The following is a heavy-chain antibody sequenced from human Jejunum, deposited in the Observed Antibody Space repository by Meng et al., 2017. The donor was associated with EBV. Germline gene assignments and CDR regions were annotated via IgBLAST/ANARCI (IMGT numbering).Heavy chain of an antibody. D-gene: IGHD2-8*02. CDR1: GYTFTSSG. V-gene: IGHV7-4-1*01. J-gene: IGHJ5*02. CDR2: INTNTGYP. Sequence: VQLVESGAWLKKPGASVSVSFKASGYTFTSSGINWVRQAPGQGLEWMGWINTNTGYPTYAQDFTGRFVFSLDTSVSTAYLQISSLSTEDNAVYYCARVRPGGGWFDPWGQGTLVTVSS. CDR3: ARVRPGGGWFDP.